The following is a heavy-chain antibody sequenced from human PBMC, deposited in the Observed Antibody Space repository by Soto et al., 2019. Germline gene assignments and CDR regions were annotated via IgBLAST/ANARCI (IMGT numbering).Heavy chain of an antibody. V-gene: IGHV1-69*02. CDR2: IIPILGIA. D-gene: IGHD4-17*01. J-gene: IGHJ4*02. CDR1: GGTFSSYT. CDR3: ARALTYRDYGDLFDY. Sequence: QVQLVQSGAEVKKPGSSVKVSCKASGGTFSSYTISWVRQAPGQGLEWMGRIIPILGIANYAQKFQGRVTITAEKSTSTAYMELSSLRSEDTAVYYCARALTYRDYGDLFDYWGQGTLVTVSS.